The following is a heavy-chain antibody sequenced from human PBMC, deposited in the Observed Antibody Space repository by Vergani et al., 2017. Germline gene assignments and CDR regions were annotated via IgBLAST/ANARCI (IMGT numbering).Heavy chain of an antibody. CDR2: ISYNGNT. D-gene: IGHD6-19*01. CDR3: ARESGWYDTPAY. V-gene: IGHV4-34*01. Sequence: QVQLQQWGAGLLKPSETLSLTCAVYGAAFNSYYWSWIRQHPGKGLEWIGYISYNGNTYYNPSLKSRVTMSIDTSKSQFSLKLSSVTAADTAFYYCARESGWYDTPAYWGQGTLVTVSS. CDR1: GAAFNSYY. J-gene: IGHJ4*02.